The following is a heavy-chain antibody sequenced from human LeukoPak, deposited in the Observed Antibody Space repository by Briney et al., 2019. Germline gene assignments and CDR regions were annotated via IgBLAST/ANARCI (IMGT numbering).Heavy chain of an antibody. D-gene: IGHD6-13*01. CDR3: ARVQQQLVLANWFDP. V-gene: IGHV3-23*01. J-gene: IGHJ5*02. CDR1: GFTFSSSS. CDR2: ISDGGST. Sequence: GGSLRLSCAASGFTFSSSSMTWVRQAPGEGLEWVSVISDGGSTYYADSVKGRFTISRDNSKNTLYLQMNSLRAEDTAVYYCARVQQQLVLANWFDPWGQGTLVTVSS.